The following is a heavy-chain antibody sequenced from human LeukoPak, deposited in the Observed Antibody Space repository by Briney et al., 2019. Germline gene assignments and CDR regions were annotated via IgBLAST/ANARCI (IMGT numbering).Heavy chain of an antibody. D-gene: IGHD3-22*01. J-gene: IGHJ4*02. CDR3: ARDSDYYDSSAYSFRGGLHYDF. CDR2: IWHDGNYK. V-gene: IGHV3-33*01. Sequence: PGGSLTLSCVASGLTFSNYNMHWVRQAPGKGLEWVAVIWHDGNYKYYVDSVKGRFTISRDNSKNTVYLQMNSLGAEDTALYLCARDSDYYDSSAYSFRGGLHYDFWGRGTLVTVSS. CDR1: GLTFSNYN.